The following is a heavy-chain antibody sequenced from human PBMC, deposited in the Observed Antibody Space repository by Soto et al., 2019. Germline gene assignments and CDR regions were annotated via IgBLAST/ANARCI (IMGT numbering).Heavy chain of an antibody. Sequence: GVSLRLRCEGSVFTFSDYYISWIRQAPGKGLEWISYSSNSGTFSRYADSVKGRFSISRDNTKNLLYLQMNSLRAEDTAVYYCARSGDKYNRLDYWAQGTPVTSPQ. D-gene: IGHD2-21*02. J-gene: IGHJ4*02. CDR2: SSNSGTFS. CDR3: ARSGDKYNRLDY. CDR1: VFTFSDYY. V-gene: IGHV3-11*06.